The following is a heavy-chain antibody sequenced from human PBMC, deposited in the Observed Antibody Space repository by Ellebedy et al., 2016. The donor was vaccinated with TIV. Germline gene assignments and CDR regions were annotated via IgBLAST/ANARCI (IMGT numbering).Heavy chain of an antibody. J-gene: IGHJ4*02. Sequence: ASVKVSCXASGGTFSSYAISWVRQAPGQGLEWMGIINPSGGSTSYAQKFQGRVTMTRDTSISTAYMELSRLRSDDTAVYYCARQNCSSTSCYFDYWGQGTLVTVSS. D-gene: IGHD2-2*01. V-gene: IGHV1-46*01. CDR3: ARQNCSSTSCYFDY. CDR1: GGTFSSYA. CDR2: INPSGGST.